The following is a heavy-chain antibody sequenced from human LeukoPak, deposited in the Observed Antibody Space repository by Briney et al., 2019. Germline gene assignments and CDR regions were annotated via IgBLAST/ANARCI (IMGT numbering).Heavy chain of an antibody. CDR2: ISSSGSTI. V-gene: IGHV3-11*01. Sequence: PGGSLRLSCAASGFTFSDYYMSWIRQAPGKGLEWVSYISSSGSTIYYADSVKGRFTISRDNAKNSLYLQMNSLRAEDTAVYYCARDKEDSSGYYQDAFDIWGQGTMVTVSS. CDR1: GFTFSDYY. CDR3: ARDKEDSSGYYQDAFDI. J-gene: IGHJ3*02. D-gene: IGHD3-22*01.